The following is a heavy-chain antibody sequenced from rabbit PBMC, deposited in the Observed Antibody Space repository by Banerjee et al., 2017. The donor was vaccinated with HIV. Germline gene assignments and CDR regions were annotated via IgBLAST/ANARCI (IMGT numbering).Heavy chain of an antibody. D-gene: IGHD7-1*01. CDR2: IYGGSSGNT. CDR3: ARDLTGVTGWNFNL. CDR1: GFSFSSSGY. J-gene: IGHJ4*01. V-gene: IGHV1S40*01. Sequence: QSLEESGGDLVKPGASLTLTCTASGFSFSSSGYIDWVRQAPGKGLEWIGCIYGGSSGNTYYASWAKGRFTISKTSSTTVTLQMTSLTAADTATYFCARDLTGVTGWNFNLWGPGTLVTVS.